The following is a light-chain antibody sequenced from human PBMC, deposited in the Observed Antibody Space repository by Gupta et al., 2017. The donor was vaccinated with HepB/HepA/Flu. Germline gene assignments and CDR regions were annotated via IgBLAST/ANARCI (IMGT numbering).Light chain of an antibody. CDR1: SSNIGSNT. V-gene: IGLV1-44*01. J-gene: IGLJ3*02. Sequence: QSVPTQPPSASGTPGQRVTISCSGSSSNIGSNTVNWYQQLPGTAPKLLIHSNNQRPSGVPDRFSGSKSGTSASLAISGLRSEDEADYYCAAWDDSLTGPVFGGGTKLTVL. CDR3: AAWDDSLTGPV. CDR2: SNN.